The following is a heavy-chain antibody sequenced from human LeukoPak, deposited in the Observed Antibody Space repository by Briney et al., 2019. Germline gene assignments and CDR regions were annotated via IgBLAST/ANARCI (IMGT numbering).Heavy chain of an antibody. CDR3: ATDNSYSSGWSSVDY. J-gene: IGHJ4*02. CDR1: TFTLNNYW. V-gene: IGHV3-7*05. CDR2: IKQDGSEK. D-gene: IGHD6-19*01. Sequence: GGSLRLSCTASTFTLNNYWMSWVRQAPGKGLEWVANIKQDGSEKYHVDSVKGRFTISRDNAKNSLYLQMNSLRAEDTAVYYCATDNSYSSGWSSVDYWGQGTLVTVSS.